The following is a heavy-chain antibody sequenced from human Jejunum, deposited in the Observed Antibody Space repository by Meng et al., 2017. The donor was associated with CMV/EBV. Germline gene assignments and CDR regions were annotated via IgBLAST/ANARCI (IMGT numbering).Heavy chain of an antibody. V-gene: IGHV3-74*01. D-gene: IGHD3/OR15-3a*01. CDR1: GITFSSYW. CDR2: INSAGNSR. Sequence: LSGEASGITFSSYWMHWVRQAPGKGPVWVSRINSAGNSRSYADSVKGRFTISRDNAKNTLFLQMNSLRAEDTAVYYCAREDWYYFDYWGQGTLVTVSS. J-gene: IGHJ4*02. CDR3: AREDWYYFDY.